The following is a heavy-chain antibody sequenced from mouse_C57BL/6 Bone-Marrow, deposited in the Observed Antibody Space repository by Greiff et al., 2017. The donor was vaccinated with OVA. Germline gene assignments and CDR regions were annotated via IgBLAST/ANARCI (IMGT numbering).Heavy chain of an antibody. V-gene: IGHV1-61*01. D-gene: IGHD2-4*01. CDR3: ASSTMITEFAY. CDR1: GYTLTSYW. J-gene: IGHJ3*01. Sequence: QVQLQQPGSELVRPGSSVKLSCKASGYTLTSYWMDWVKQRPGQGLEWIGNIYPSDSETHYNQKFKDKATLTVNKSSSTAYMQLSSLTSEDSAVYYCASSTMITEFAYWGQGTLVTVSA. CDR2: IYPSDSET.